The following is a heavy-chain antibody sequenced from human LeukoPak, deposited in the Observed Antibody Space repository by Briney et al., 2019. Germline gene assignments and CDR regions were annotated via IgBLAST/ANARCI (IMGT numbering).Heavy chain of an antibody. V-gene: IGHV4-31*03. J-gene: IGHJ6*02. Sequence: SQTLSLTCTVSGGSISSGGYYWSWIRQHPGKGLEWIGYIYYSGSTYYNPSLKSRVTISVDTSKNQFSLKLSSVTAADTAVYYCARDRAWDCGGDCPPTYYGMDVWGQGTTVTVSS. CDR2: IYYSGST. CDR3: ARDRAWDCGGDCPPTYYGMDV. D-gene: IGHD2-21*02. CDR1: GGSISSGGYY.